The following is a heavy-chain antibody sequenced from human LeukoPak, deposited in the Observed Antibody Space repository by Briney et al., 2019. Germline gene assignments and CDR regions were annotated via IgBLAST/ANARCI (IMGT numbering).Heavy chain of an antibody. CDR2: INHSGST. CDR3: ARYTLGYCSGGGCYSGYYGMDV. D-gene: IGHD2-15*01. Sequence: SETLSLTCAVYGGSFSGYYWSWIRQPPGKGLEWIGEINHSGSTNYNPSLKSRVTISVDTSKHQFSLKLSSVTAADTAVYYCARYTLGYCSGGGCYSGYYGMDVWGQGTTVTVSS. V-gene: IGHV4-34*01. CDR1: GGSFSGYY. J-gene: IGHJ6*02.